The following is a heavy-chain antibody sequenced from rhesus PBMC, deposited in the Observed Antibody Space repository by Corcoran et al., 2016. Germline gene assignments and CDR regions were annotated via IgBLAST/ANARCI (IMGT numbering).Heavy chain of an antibody. CDR1: GGPISSNF. D-gene: IGHD6-25*01. CDR3: ARDRIAAAEDWYFDL. CDR2: IGGSSGST. Sequence: QVQLQESGPGLVKPLETLSLTFAVSGGPISSNFWRWIRQPPGKGLDWIGYIGGSSGSTNYNPSLKSRVTISKDTSKNQFSLKLSSVTAADTAVYYCARDRIAAAEDWYFDLWGPGTPITISS. V-gene: IGHV4-165*01. J-gene: IGHJ2*01.